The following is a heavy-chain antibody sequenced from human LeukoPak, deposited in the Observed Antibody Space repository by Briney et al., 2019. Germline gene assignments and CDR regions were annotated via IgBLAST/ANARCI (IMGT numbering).Heavy chain of an antibody. V-gene: IGHV3-49*04. CDR1: GFTFGDYA. J-gene: IGHJ5*02. D-gene: IGHD2-2*02. Sequence: GGSLRLSCTASGFTFGDYAMSWVRQAPGKGLEWVGFIRSKAYGGTTEYAASVKGRFTISRDDSKSIAYLQMNSLKTEDTAVYYCTRFWEVVPAAITGWFDPWGQGTLVTVSS. CDR2: IRSKAYGGTT. CDR3: TRFWEVVPAAITGWFDP.